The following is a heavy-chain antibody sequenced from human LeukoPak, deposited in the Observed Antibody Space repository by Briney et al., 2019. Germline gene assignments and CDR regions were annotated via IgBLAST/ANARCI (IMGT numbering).Heavy chain of an antibody. D-gene: IGHD5-18*01. Sequence: SETLSLTCTVSGASISSSTNYWGWIRQSPGKGLEWIGNIYYSGSTYYNPSLKSRVTISVDTSENQFSLKLSSVTAADTAVYYCARRGRSGYNYGALDYWGQGTLVTVSS. CDR1: GASISSSTNY. V-gene: IGHV4-39*01. CDR3: ARRGRSGYNYGALDY. J-gene: IGHJ4*02. CDR2: IYYSGST.